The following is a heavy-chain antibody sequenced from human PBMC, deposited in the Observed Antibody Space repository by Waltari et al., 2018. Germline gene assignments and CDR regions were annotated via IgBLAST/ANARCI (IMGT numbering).Heavy chain of an antibody. J-gene: IGHJ3*02. D-gene: IGHD3-16*01. CDR1: GGTFSSYA. V-gene: IGHV1-69*05. Sequence: QVQLVQSGAEVKKPGSSVKVSCKASGGTFSSYAISWVRQAPGQGLEWMGWIIPIFGTTNYAQKCQGRVTSTTDESTSTAYMELGSLGAEDTAVYYGARGGGGAPGAFDIWGQGTMVTVSS. CDR2: IIPIFGTT. CDR3: ARGGGGAPGAFDI.